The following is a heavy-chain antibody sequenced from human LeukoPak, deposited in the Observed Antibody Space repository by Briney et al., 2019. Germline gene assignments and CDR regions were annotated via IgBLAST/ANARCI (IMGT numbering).Heavy chain of an antibody. Sequence: GGSLRLSCAASGFTFSSYAMSWVRQASGKGLEWVSAISGSGGSTYYADSVKGRFTISRDNSKNTLYLQMNSLRAEDTAVYYCANPYYYDSSGYRFDYWGQGTLVTVSS. CDR1: GFTFSSYA. V-gene: IGHV3-23*01. J-gene: IGHJ4*02. CDR2: ISGSGGST. CDR3: ANPYYYDSSGYRFDY. D-gene: IGHD3-22*01.